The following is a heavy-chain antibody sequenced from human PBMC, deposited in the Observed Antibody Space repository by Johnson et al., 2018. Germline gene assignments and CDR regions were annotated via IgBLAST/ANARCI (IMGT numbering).Heavy chain of an antibody. D-gene: IGHD6-13*01. CDR1: GFTFSGSA. CDR2: IRSKANSYAT. Sequence: VQLVESGGGLVQPGGSLKLSCAASGFTFSGSAMHWVRQASGKGLEWVGRIRSKANSYATAYAASVKGRFTISRDDSKNTAYLQMNSLKTEDTGVYYCTRHPPKAAAYYYGIDVWGQGTTVTVSS. J-gene: IGHJ6*02. CDR3: TRHPPKAAAYYYGIDV. V-gene: IGHV3-73*01.